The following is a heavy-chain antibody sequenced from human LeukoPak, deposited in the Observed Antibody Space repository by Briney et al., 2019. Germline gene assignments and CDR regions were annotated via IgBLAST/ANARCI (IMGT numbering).Heavy chain of an antibody. CDR2: ISSSSSYI. Sequence: GGSLILSFAASGFTFSSYSMNWVRQAPGNGLEWVSSISSSSSYIYYADSVKGRFTISRDNAKNSLYLQMNSLRAEDTAVYYCARAGDSLFDYWGQGTLVTVSS. V-gene: IGHV3-21*01. CDR3: ARAGDSLFDY. D-gene: IGHD3-22*01. CDR1: GFTFSSYS. J-gene: IGHJ4*02.